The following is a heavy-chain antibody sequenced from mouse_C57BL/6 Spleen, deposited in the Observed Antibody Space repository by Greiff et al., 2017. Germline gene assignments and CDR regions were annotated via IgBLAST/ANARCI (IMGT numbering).Heavy chain of an antibody. CDR2: IYPRDGST. CDR3: ARKGNEYGYDLGY. D-gene: IGHD1-2*01. Sequence: QVQLKESGAELVKPGASVKLSCKASGYTFTSYDITWVKQRPGQGLEWIGCIYPRDGSTNYNEKFKGKATMTVDTASSTAYMELNSLTSEDSAVYCCARKGNEYGYDLGYWGQGTTVTGAS. CDR1: GYTFTSYD. J-gene: IGHJ2*01. V-gene: IGHV1-85*01.